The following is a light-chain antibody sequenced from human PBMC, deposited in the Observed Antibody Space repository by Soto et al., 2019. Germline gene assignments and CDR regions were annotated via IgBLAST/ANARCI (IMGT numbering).Light chain of an antibody. CDR3: KQRTNWPPLT. Sequence: EIVLTQSPATLSLSPGERATLSCRASQNIASYLAWYQHRPGQAPRLLISDASNRAAGIPDRFSGSGSGTAFTLTISSLEPEDFAIYYCKQRTNWPPLTFGGGTRVEIK. CDR1: QNIASY. CDR2: DAS. V-gene: IGKV3-11*01. J-gene: IGKJ4*01.